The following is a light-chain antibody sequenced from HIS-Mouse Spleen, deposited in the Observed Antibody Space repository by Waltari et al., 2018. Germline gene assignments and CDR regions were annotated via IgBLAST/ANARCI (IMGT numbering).Light chain of an antibody. V-gene: IGLV6-57*02. Sequence: NFMLTQPHSVSESPGKTVTISCTGSRGSIASNSVLWYQQRPGSAPTTVIYEDNQRPSGVPDRFSGSIDSSSNSASLTISGLKTEDEADYYCQSYDSSNVVFGGGTKLTVL. J-gene: IGLJ2*01. CDR1: RGSIASNS. CDR2: EDN. CDR3: QSYDSSNVV.